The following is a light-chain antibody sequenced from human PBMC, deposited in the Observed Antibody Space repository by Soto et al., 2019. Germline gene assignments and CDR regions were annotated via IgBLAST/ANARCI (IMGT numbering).Light chain of an antibody. V-gene: IGLV2-8*01. J-gene: IGLJ1*01. CDR3: SSYAGSNSYV. CDR2: EVS. Sequence: QSVLTQPPSASGSPGQSVTISCTGTSSDVGGYDYVSWYQQHPDKAPKLMIYEVSKRPSGVPDRFSGSKSGNTASLTVSGLQADDEAEYYCSSYAGSNSYVFGTGTKVTVL. CDR1: SSDVGGYDY.